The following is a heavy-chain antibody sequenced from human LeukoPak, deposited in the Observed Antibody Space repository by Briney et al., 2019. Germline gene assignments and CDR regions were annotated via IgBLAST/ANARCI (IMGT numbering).Heavy chain of an antibody. V-gene: IGHV3-23*01. J-gene: IGHJ4*02. Sequence: GGSLRLFCAASGFSFSTYGMSWVRQAPGKGLEWVSAITSSGGSTYYADSVKGRFTISRDNSKHTMYLQMNSLRAEDTAVYYCAKDDLYGKFDYWGQGTLATVSS. CDR3: AKDDLYGKFDY. CDR2: ITSSGGST. CDR1: GFSFSTYG. D-gene: IGHD4-17*01.